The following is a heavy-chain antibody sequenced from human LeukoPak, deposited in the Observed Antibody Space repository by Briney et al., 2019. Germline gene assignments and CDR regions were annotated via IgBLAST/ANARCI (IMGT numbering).Heavy chain of an antibody. D-gene: IGHD4-11*01. J-gene: IGHJ3*02. CDR3: ARNDYSSAFDI. V-gene: IGHV4-4*09. CDR1: GGSISSYY. Sequence: SETLSLTCTVSGGSISSYYWSWIRQPPGKGLEWIGYIYTSGSTNYNPSLKSRVTISVDTSKNQCSLKLSSVTAADTAVYYCARNDYSSAFDIWGQGTMVTVSS. CDR2: IYTSGST.